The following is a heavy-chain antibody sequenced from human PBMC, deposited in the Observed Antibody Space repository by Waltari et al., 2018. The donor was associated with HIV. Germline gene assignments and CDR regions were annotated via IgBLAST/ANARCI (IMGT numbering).Heavy chain of an antibody. Sequence: QVQLVESGGGVVQPGTSLTLSCAVSGFTFSHFAIHWVRQSPAKGLEWLAVFWSDGVEISYADSVKGRFTISKDSSQKTLYLHLTSLRAEDTALYYCARGYSSSRWIPLYHWGRGTLVTVSS. V-gene: IGHV3-33*01. CDR3: ARGYSSSRWIPLYH. J-gene: IGHJ1*01. D-gene: IGHD6-6*01. CDR1: GFTFSHFA. CDR2: FWSDGVEI.